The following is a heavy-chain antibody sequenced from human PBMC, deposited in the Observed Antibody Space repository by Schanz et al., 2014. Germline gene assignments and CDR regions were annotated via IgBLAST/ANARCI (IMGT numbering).Heavy chain of an antibody. CDR3: ARAKRFGDMDV. Sequence: QVQVEQSGPEVKKPGASVKVSCRASGYPFTSDDITWVRQAPGQGLEWMGWISAYNGHTDYAQKLQGRVTLTTDTSTSTAYMELRNLRSDDTAVYYCARAKRFGDMDVWGQGTTVTVSS. D-gene: IGHD3-10*01. V-gene: IGHV1-18*01. CDR1: GYPFTSDD. J-gene: IGHJ6*02. CDR2: ISAYNGHT.